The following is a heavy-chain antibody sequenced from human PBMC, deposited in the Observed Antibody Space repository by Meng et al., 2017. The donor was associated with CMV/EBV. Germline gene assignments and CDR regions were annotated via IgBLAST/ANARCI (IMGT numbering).Heavy chain of an antibody. V-gene: IGHV4-34*01. CDR2: INHSGST. J-gene: IGHJ4*02. Sequence: QVTLRQWGARLVKPSEALSLTCAVYGGSFSGYYWSWIRQPPGKGLEWIGEINHSGSTNYNPSLKSRVTISVDTSKNQFSLKLSSVTAADTAVYYCAGGIAAAGTRYFDYWGQGTLVTVSS. CDR3: AGGIAAAGTRYFDY. CDR1: GGSFSGYY. D-gene: IGHD6-13*01.